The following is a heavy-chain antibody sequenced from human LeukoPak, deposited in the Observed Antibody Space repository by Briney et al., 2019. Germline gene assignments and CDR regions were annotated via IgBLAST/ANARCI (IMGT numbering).Heavy chain of an antibody. CDR3: AREPRVSYYKFDY. CDR2: IYSSGST. J-gene: IGHJ4*02. Sequence: PSETLSLTCTVSGGSISDYYWSWIRQPAGEGLEWIGRIYSSGSTNYNPSLKSRVTMSVDTSKNQFSLKLSSVTAADTAVYYCAREPRVSYYKFDYWGQGTLVSVSS. D-gene: IGHD1-26*01. CDR1: GGSISDYY. V-gene: IGHV4-4*07.